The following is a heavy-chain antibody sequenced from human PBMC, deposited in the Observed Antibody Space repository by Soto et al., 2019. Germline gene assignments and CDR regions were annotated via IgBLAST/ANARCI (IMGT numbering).Heavy chain of an antibody. V-gene: IGHV2-70*01. D-gene: IGHD3-22*01. J-gene: IGHJ2*01. CDR1: GFSLSTSGMC. CDR3: ARTYRTYFFDCSGYSSWYFAL. Sequence: GSGPTLVNPTQTLTLTCTFSGFSLSTSGMCVSWIRQPPGKALEWLALIDWDDDKYYSTSLKTRLTISKDTSKNQVVLTMTNMDPVDTATYYCARTYRTYFFDCSGYSSWYFALWGRGSLV. CDR2: IDWDDDK.